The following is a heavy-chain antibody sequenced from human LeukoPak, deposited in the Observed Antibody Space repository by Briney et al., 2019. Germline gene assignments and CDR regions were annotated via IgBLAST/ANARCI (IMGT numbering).Heavy chain of an antibody. Sequence: SETLSLTCTVSGGSVSSSSYYWTWIRQPPGKGLEWIGEIVHSGSTNYNPSLKSRVTISADTSKNQFSLELSSVTAADTAVYYCARFPVAGLDYWGQGTLVTVSS. V-gene: IGHV4-39*07. CDR1: GGSVSSSSYY. CDR3: ARFPVAGLDY. J-gene: IGHJ4*02. D-gene: IGHD6-19*01. CDR2: IVHSGST.